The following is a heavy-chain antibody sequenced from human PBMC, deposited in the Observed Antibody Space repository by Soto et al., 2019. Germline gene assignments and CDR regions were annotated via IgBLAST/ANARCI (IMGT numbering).Heavy chain of an antibody. CDR1: GGSISSYY. CDR3: ARDLNYGGTFDY. V-gene: IGHV4-59*01. Sequence: ETLSLTCTVSGGSISSYYWSWIRQPPGKGLEWIGYIYYSGSTDYSPSLKSRVTMSIDTSQNQVSLKLTSVTTADTAVYYCARDLNYGGTFDYWGQGTLVTVS. J-gene: IGHJ4*02. D-gene: IGHD4-17*01. CDR2: IYYSGST.